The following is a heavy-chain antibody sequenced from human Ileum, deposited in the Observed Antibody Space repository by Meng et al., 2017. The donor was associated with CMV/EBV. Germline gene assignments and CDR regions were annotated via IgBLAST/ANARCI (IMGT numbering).Heavy chain of an antibody. CDR2: INLDTGGT. Sequence: ASVKFSCKVSGHTFIGYYMYWLRLAPGQGPEWVGWINLDTGGTSYLPKFRGRVTVTRDTSTATLFMELSRLTSDDTAVYYCAREPCVPGRSWKGFDSWGQGTLVTVSS. CDR3: AREPCVPGRSWKGFDS. J-gene: IGHJ4*02. D-gene: IGHD3-10*02. V-gene: IGHV1-2*02. CDR1: GHTFIGYY.